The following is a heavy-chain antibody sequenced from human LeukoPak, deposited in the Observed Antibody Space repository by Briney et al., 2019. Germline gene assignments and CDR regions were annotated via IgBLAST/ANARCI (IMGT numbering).Heavy chain of an antibody. D-gene: IGHD2-15*01. J-gene: IGHJ5*02. CDR1: GYTFTSYG. V-gene: IGHV1-18*01. CDR3: ARVPIVVVVAAKGYWFDP. Sequence: ASVKVSCKASGYTFTSYGISWVRQAPGQGLEWMGWISAYNGNTNYAQKLQGRVTMTTDTSTSTAHMELRSLRSDDTAVYYCARVPIVVVVAAKGYWFDPWGQGTLVTVSS. CDR2: ISAYNGNT.